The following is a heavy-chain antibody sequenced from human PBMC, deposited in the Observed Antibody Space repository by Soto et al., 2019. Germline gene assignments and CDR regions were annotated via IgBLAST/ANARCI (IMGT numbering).Heavy chain of an antibody. D-gene: IGHD3-10*01. J-gene: IGHJ4*02. CDR3: ARFGGRGCPY. CDR2: INHSGST. V-gene: IGHV4-34*01. Sequence: SETLSLTCAVYGGSFSGYYWSWIRQPPGKGLEWIGEINHSGSTNYNPSLKSRVTISVDTSKNQFSLKLSSVTAADTAVYYCARFGGRGCPYWGQGTLVTVST. CDR1: GGSFSGYY.